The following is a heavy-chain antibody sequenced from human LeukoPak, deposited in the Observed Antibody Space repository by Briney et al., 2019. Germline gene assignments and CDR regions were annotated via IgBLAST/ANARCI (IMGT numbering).Heavy chain of an antibody. Sequence: PGGSLRLSCAASGFTFSSYAMSWVRQAPGKGLEWVSAISGSGGSTYYADSVKGRFTISRDNSENTLYLQMNSLRAEDTAVYYCAKSVVRGVIWGFDPWGQGTLVTVSS. D-gene: IGHD3-10*01. CDR2: ISGSGGST. CDR1: GFTFSSYA. CDR3: AKSVVRGVIWGFDP. V-gene: IGHV3-23*01. J-gene: IGHJ5*02.